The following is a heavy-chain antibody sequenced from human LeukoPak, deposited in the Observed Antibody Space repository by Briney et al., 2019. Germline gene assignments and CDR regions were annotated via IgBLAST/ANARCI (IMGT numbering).Heavy chain of an antibody. CDR2: INPNSGGT. CDR3: ARIVVVITDWVGYYYYYMDV. J-gene: IGHJ6*03. Sequence: ASVKVSCKASGYTFTGYYMHWVRQAPGQGLEWMGWINPNSGGTNYAQKFQGRVTMTRDTSKNQFSLKLSSVTAADTAVYYCARIVVVITDWVGYYYYYMDVWGKGTTVTVSS. V-gene: IGHV1-2*02. D-gene: IGHD3-22*01. CDR1: GYTFTGYY.